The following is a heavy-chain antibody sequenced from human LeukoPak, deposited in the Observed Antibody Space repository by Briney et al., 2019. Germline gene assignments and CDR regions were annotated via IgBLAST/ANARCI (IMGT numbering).Heavy chain of an antibody. Sequence: GGSLRLSCAASRFTFSNYAMNWVRQAPGRGLEWVSVITASGGSTSYADAVKRRFTISRDNSKNTLYLQMSSLRAEDTAIYYCAREPIGYFDYCGQGTLVTVSS. V-gene: IGHV3-23*01. D-gene: IGHD3-16*01. CDR1: RFTFSNYA. J-gene: IGHJ4*02. CDR2: ITASGGST. CDR3: AREPIGYFDY.